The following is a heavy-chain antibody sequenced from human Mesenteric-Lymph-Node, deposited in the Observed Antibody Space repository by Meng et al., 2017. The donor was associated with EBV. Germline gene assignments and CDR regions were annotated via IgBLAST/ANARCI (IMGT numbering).Heavy chain of an antibody. CDR1: GDCISSSNW. CDR3: ARESYYDSRGPWFDP. V-gene: IGHV4-4*02. J-gene: IGHJ5*02. Sequence: QGAVQGAGPGLVKPSGTLSLTCAVSGDCISSSNWWSWVRQPPGKGLEWIGEIYQSGSTNYNPSLKSRVTISVDKSKNHFSLKLSSVTAADTAVYYCARESYYDSRGPWFDPWGQGTLVTVSS. CDR2: IYQSGST. D-gene: IGHD3-22*01.